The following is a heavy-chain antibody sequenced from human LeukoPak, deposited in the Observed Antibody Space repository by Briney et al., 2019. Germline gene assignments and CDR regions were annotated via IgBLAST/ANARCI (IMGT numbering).Heavy chain of an antibody. V-gene: IGHV3-7*01. Sequence: GGSLRLSCAASGFTFSSYWMSWVRQAPGKGLEWVANIKQDGSEKYYVDSVKGRFTISRDNAKNSLYLQMNSLRAEDTAVYYCAKARGIYDNTGPDYWGQGTLVTV. CDR2: IKQDGSEK. D-gene: IGHD3-22*01. J-gene: IGHJ4*02. CDR3: AKARGIYDNTGPDY. CDR1: GFTFSSYW.